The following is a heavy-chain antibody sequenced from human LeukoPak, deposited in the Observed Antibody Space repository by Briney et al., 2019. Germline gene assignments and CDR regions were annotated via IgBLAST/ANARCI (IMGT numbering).Heavy chain of an antibody. CDR3: AKDLYSNYGPADY. Sequence: GGSLRLSCAASGFTFSSYALSWVRQAPGKGPEWVSTINGGGVNTHYADSVGGRFTISRDNSKNTLFLQMNSLRDEDTAVYYCAKDLYSNYGPADYWGQGNLVTVSS. J-gene: IGHJ4*02. V-gene: IGHV3-23*01. CDR2: INGGGVNT. CDR1: GFTFSSYA. D-gene: IGHD4-11*01.